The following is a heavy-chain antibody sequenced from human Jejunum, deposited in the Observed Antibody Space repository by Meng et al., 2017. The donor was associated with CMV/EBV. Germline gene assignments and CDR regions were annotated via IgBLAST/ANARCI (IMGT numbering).Heavy chain of an antibody. CDR1: GYILNRYG. CDR2: IYPGDLDI. CDR3: VRRDSSSWHNYFDL. Sequence: SGYILNRYGSAWQRQMPGKGLEWMGMIYPGDLDIRYSPSFQGQVTISVDRSISTVYLEWSSLKASDTAMYYCVRRDSSSWHNYFDLWGQGTLVTVSS. V-gene: IGHV5-51*01. D-gene: IGHD6-13*01. J-gene: IGHJ5*02.